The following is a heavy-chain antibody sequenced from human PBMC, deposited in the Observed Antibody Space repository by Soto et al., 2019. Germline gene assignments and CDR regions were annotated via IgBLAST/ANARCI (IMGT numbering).Heavy chain of an antibody. Sequence: QVQLVQSGGEVRKPGASLEISCQASGYSFISHYINWVRQAPGKNFEWLGMVNPRTGSPSYARKFVGRLSMTRDKSTSTVHMTLNSLTSEDTAIYYCAREGDPVTVLDYWGQGTVVSVSS. D-gene: IGHD4-17*01. V-gene: IGHV1-46*01. CDR3: AREGDPVTVLDY. J-gene: IGHJ4*02. CDR2: VNPRTGSP. CDR1: GYSFISHY.